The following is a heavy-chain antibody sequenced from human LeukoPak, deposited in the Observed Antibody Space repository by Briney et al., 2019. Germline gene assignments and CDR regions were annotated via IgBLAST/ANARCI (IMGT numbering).Heavy chain of an antibody. D-gene: IGHD5-12*01. J-gene: IGHJ4*02. V-gene: IGHV4-39*01. CDR1: GGSINSSSYS. CDR3: ARSANSGRETNY. CDR2: TYYSGTI. Sequence: PSETLSLTCTVSGGSINSSSYSWGWIRQPPGEGLEWIGTTYYSGTIYYRPSLKSRVTISVDTSKNQFSLKMTSATAADTAVYYCARSANSGRETNYWGQGTLVTVSS.